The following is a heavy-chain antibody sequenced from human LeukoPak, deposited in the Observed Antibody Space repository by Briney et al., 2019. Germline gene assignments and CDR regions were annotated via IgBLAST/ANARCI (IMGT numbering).Heavy chain of an antibody. J-gene: IGHJ5*02. D-gene: IGHD3-10*01. CDR1: GGSISINSYY. CDR3: ARKGMQQREYFTMVRGGKYNWFDP. Sequence: SETLSLTCAVSGGSISINSYYWGWIRQPPGKGRELIGEINRSGSTNYNPSLKSRVTISVDTSKNQFSLKLSSVTAADTAVYYCARKGMQQREYFTMVRGGKYNWFDPWGQGTLVTVSS. V-gene: IGHV4-39*07. CDR2: INRSGST.